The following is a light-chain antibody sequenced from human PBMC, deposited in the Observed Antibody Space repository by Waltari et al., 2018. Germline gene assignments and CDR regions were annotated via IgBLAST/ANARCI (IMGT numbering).Light chain of an antibody. V-gene: IGKV3D-15*01. CDR3: QQYNNWPFT. J-gene: IGKJ3*01. CDR1: QSVSFN. CDR2: GAS. Sequence: EIVMTQSPATLSVSPGERATLSCRATQSVSFNLAWYQQKPGQAPRLLIYGASTRATGIPARFSGSGSGTEFTLTISSLQSEDFVVYYCQQYNNWPFTFGPGTKVDIK.